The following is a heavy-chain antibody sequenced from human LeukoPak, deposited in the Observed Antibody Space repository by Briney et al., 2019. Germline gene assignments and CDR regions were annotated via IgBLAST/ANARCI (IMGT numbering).Heavy chain of an antibody. CDR1: GYTFTSYY. D-gene: IGHD6-13*01. CDR2: INPRGGST. CDR3: ASDGIAVACTDCVDAFDI. J-gene: IGHJ3*02. V-gene: IGHV1-46*01. Sequence: ASVRVFCEASGYTFTSYYVHCVPDPPGQGRECMVIINPRGGSTRYAQNSRGRVHMTRDTSTSRVYMEVSTQRSQDTGVYYCASDGIAVACTDCVDAFDIWRQGTMITVSS.